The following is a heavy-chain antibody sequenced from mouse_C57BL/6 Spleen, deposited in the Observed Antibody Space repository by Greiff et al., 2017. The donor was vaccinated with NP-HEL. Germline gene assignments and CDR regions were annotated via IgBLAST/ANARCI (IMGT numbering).Heavy chain of an antibody. CDR1: GFTFSSYT. V-gene: IGHV5-9*01. CDR3: ARGIYYGSSPWFAY. Sequence: EVQLVESGGGLVKPGGSLKLSCAASGFTFSSYTMSWVRQTPEKRLEWVATISGGGGNTYYPDSVKGRFTISRDNAKNTLYLQMSSLRSEDTALYYCARGIYYGSSPWFAYWGQGTLVTVSA. CDR2: ISGGGGNT. J-gene: IGHJ3*01. D-gene: IGHD1-1*01.